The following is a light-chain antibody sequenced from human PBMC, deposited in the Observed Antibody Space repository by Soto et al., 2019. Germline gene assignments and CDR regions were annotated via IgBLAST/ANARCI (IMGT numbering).Light chain of an antibody. V-gene: IGLV1-40*01. J-gene: IGLJ1*01. Sequence: VLTQPPSVSGAPGQRVTISCTGSSSNIGANYDVHWYQSLPGTAPKLLIYANINRPSGVPDRFSGSKSGTSASLAITGLQAEDEADYYCQSYDNSLSGSYVFGAGTKVTVL. CDR1: SSNIGANYD. CDR2: ANI. CDR3: QSYDNSLSGSYV.